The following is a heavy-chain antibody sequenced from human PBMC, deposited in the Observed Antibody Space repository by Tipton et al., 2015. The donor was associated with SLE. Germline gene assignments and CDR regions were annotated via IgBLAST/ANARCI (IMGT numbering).Heavy chain of an antibody. CDR3: ASIGPIYYYYYYMDV. CDR1: RGSFSSGGGRYY. Sequence: TLSLTCTVSRGSFSSGGGRYYWSWIRQPAGKGLEWIGEINHSGSTNYNPSLKSRVTISVDTSKNQFSLKLSSVTAADTAVYYCASIGPIYYYYYYMDVWGKGTTVTVSS. V-gene: IGHV4-34*01. CDR2: INHSGST. J-gene: IGHJ6*03.